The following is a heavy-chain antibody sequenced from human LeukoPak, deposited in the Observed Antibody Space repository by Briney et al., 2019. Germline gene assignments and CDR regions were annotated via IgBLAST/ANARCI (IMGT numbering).Heavy chain of an antibody. V-gene: IGHV5-51*01. J-gene: IGHJ3*01. Sequence: GESLKISCEGFGYTFNTYWIAWVRQMPGKGLEWMGLIYPDDSDTRYSPSFQGQVTISADKSVSRAFLQWSSLKASDTAIYYCARPNIASYYDSRGYDGFDVWGQGTMVTVSS. CDR2: IYPDDSDT. D-gene: IGHD3-22*01. CDR1: GYTFNTYW. CDR3: ARPNIASYYDSRGYDGFDV.